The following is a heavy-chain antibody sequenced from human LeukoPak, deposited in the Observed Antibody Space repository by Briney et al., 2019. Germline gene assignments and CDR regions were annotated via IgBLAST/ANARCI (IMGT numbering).Heavy chain of an antibody. CDR2: IYYSGST. CDR3: ARDTTAAGTCDY. V-gene: IGHV4-59*01. Sequence: SETLSLTCTVSGGSTSSYYWGWIRQPPGKGLEWIGYIYYSGSTNYNPSLKSRVTISVDTSKNQFSLKLSSVTAADTAVYYCARDTTAAGTCDYWGQGTLVTVSS. CDR1: GGSTSSYY. D-gene: IGHD6-13*01. J-gene: IGHJ4*02.